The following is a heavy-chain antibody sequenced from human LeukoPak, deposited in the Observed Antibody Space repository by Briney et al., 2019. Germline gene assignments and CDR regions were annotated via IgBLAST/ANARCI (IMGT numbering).Heavy chain of an antibody. J-gene: IGHJ6*03. V-gene: IGHV1-8*01. CDR3: ARGPDYDLLTGYPDYYYYSMDV. Sequence: ASVTLSCKASGYSFTDYDINWVRQATGQGLEWMGWMNPNTGNTDYAQKFQGRVTLTRDTSISTAYMELSSLRSEDTAVYYCARGPDYDLLTGYPDYYYYSMDVWGKGTTVTVSS. CDR2: MNPNTGNT. CDR1: GYSFTDYD. D-gene: IGHD3-9*01.